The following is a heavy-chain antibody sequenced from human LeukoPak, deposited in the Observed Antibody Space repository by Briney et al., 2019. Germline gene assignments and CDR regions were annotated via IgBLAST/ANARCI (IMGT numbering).Heavy chain of an antibody. J-gene: IGHJ4*02. D-gene: IGHD6-13*01. CDR2: IYYSGST. CDR3: ARRVSSSWYRNYYFDY. CDR1: GGSISSSSYY. V-gene: IGHV4-39*01. Sequence: SETLSLTCTVYGGSISSSSYYWGWIRQPPGKGLEWIGSIYYSGSTYYNPSLKSRVTISVDTSKNQFSLKLSSVTAADTAVYYCARRVSSSWYRNYYFDYWGQGTLVTVSS.